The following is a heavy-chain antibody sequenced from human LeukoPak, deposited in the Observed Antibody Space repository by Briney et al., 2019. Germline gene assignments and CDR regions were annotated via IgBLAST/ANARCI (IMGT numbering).Heavy chain of an antibody. J-gene: IGHJ4*02. V-gene: IGHV3-23*01. CDR2: ISGSGGST. CDR3: AKDLILGGNSVRGFDY. CDR1: GFTFSSYA. D-gene: IGHD4-23*01. Sequence: GESLRLSCAASGFTFSSYAMSWVRQAPGKGLEWVSAISGSGGSTYYADSVKGRFTISRDNSKNTLYLQMNSLRAEDTAVYYCAKDLILGGNSVRGFDYWGQGTLVTVSS.